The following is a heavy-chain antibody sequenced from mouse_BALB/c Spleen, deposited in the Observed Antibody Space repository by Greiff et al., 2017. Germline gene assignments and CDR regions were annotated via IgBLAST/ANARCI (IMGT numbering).Heavy chain of an antibody. D-gene: IGHD1-1*02. J-gene: IGHJ3*01. CDR3: ARGEMVR. Sequence: EVMLVESGGGLVKPGGSLKLSCAASGFTFSDYDMYWVRQTPEKRLEWVATISDGGSYTYYPDSVKGRFTISRDNAKNNLYLQMSSLKSEDTAMYYCARGEMVRWGQGTLVTVSA. V-gene: IGHV5-4*02. CDR1: GFTFSDYD. CDR2: ISDGGSYT.